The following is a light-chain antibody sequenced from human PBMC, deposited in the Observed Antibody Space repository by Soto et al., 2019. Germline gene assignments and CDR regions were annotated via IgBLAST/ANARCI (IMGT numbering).Light chain of an antibody. CDR3: QQYGSTPTLT. Sequence: EIVLTQSPGTLSLSPGERATLSCSASQSVSSSYLAWYQQKPGQAPRLLIYCASSRATGIPDRFSGSGSGTDFTLTISSLETEDFAVYYCQQYGSTPTLTFGGGTKVEIK. CDR1: QSVSSSY. V-gene: IGKV3-20*01. J-gene: IGKJ4*01. CDR2: CAS.